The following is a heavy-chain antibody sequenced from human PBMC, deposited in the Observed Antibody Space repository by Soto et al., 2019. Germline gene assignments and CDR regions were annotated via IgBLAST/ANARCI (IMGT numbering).Heavy chain of an antibody. Sequence: EVQLVESGGGLIQPGGSLRLSCAASGFTVSSNYMSWVRQAPGKGLEWVSIIYSGGSTQYADPVKGRFTTSRDNSKTTLYLQMNSLRAEDTAVYYCARDHGYSRGGFDPWGQGTLVTVSS. CDR2: IYSGGST. D-gene: IGHD1-26*01. V-gene: IGHV3-53*01. CDR3: ARDHGYSRGGFDP. CDR1: GFTVSSNY. J-gene: IGHJ5*02.